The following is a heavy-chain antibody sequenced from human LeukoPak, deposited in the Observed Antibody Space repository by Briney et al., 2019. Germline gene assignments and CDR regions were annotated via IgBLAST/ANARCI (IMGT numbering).Heavy chain of an antibody. CDR2: IIPIFGTA. D-gene: IGHD2-21*02. J-gene: IGHJ6*02. V-gene: IGHV1-69*01. CDR3: AVLGRFGVTAHYYYYGMDV. CDR1: GGTFSSYA. Sequence: SVKVSCKASGGTFSSYAISWVRQAPGQGLEWMGGIIPIFGTANYAQKFQGRVTITADESTSTAYMELSSLRSEDTAVYYCAVLGRFGVTAHYYYYGMDVWGQGTTVTVSS.